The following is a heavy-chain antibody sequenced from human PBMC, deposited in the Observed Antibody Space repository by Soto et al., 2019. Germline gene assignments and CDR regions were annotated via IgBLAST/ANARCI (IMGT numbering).Heavy chain of an antibody. CDR2: IKSKTDGGTT. V-gene: IGHV3-15*01. Sequence: EVQLVESGGGLVKPGGSLRLSCAASGFTFSNAWMSWVRQAPGKGLEWVGRIKSKTDGGTTDYAAPVKGRFTISRDDSKNTLYLQMNSLKTEDTAVYYCTTDPTYYYDSSGQWGPSDYWGQGTLVTVSS. CDR3: TTDPTYYYDSSGQWGPSDY. CDR1: GFTFSNAW. D-gene: IGHD3-22*01. J-gene: IGHJ4*02.